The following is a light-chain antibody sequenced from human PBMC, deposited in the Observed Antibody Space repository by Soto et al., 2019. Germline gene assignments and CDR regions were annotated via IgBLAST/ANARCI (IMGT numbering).Light chain of an antibody. CDR2: GAS. V-gene: IGKV3-20*01. Sequence: EIVLTQSPGTLSWSPGERATLSCRASQSVSSNYFSWYQQKPGQPPRLLIYGASSRANGIPDRFSGSGSGTDFTLTINRLEPEDFAVYYCQQYATSARLTFGPGTKVDI. CDR3: QQYATSARLT. CDR1: QSVSSNY. J-gene: IGKJ3*01.